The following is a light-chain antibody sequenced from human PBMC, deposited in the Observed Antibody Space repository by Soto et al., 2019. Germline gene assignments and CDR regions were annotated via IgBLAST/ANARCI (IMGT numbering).Light chain of an antibody. J-gene: IGLJ2*01. V-gene: IGLV2-14*01. CDR1: SSDVGGYNY. CDR3: TSYTGSSTLLL. Sequence: QSALTQPASVSGSPGQSITISCTGTSSDVGGYNYVSWYQQHPGKAPKLMIYEVTNRPSGVSYRFSGSKSGNTASLTISGLQAEDEADYYCTSYTGSSTLLLFGGGPKLTVL. CDR2: EVT.